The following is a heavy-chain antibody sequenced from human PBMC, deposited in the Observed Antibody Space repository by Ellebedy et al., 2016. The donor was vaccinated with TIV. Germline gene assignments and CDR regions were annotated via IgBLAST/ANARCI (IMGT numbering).Heavy chain of an antibody. D-gene: IGHD7-27*01. J-gene: IGHJ4*02. V-gene: IGHV4-30-2*01. CDR3: ARDVRGWGLYYFDY. Sequence: SETLSLTCAVSGGSISSDGFSWSWIRQPPGKGLEWIGYIYHSGSTYYNPSLKSRVTISVDTSKNQFSLKLSSVTAADTAVYYCARDVRGWGLYYFDYWGQGSLVTVSS. CDR1: GGSISSDGFS. CDR2: IYHSGST.